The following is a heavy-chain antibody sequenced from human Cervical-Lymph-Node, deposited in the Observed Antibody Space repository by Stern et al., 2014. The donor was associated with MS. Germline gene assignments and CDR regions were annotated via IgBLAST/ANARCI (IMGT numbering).Heavy chain of an antibody. J-gene: IGHJ4*02. CDR1: GFSFGDHG. V-gene: IGHV3-49*03. CDR2: IRGKPYGGTT. CDR3: NRGSRDRTGIFYFDY. D-gene: IGHD1-1*01. Sequence: DQLVQSGGGLVQPGRSLRLFCTASGFSFGDHGLNWFRQAPGKGLEWVSFIRGKPYGGTTEYAASVKGRFTISRDDSKSIAHLQMNNVKTEDTAVYYCNRGSRDRTGIFYFDYWGQGALVTVSS.